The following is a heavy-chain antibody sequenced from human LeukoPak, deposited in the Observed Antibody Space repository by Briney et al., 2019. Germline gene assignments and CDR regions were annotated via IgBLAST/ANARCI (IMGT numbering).Heavy chain of an antibody. J-gene: IGHJ6*02. CDR1: GVTFSSYS. D-gene: IGHD3-10*01. CDR3: ARVGVRGTHYYYYGMDV. V-gene: IGHV3-21*01. CDR2: ISSSSYI. Sequence: PGGSLRLSCAASGVTFSSYSMNWVRQAPGKGLEWVSSISSSSYIYYADSVKGRFTISRDNAKNSLYLQMNSLRAEDTAVYYCARVGVRGTHYYYYGMDVWGQGTTVTVSS.